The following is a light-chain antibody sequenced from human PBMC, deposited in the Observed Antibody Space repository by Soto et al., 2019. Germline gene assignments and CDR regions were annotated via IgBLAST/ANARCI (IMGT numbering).Light chain of an antibody. CDR3: GSYTSSPTLI. CDR2: DVS. V-gene: IGLV2-14*03. Sequence: QSALTQPASVSGSPGQSITISCTGTSSDVGNYNYVSWYQQHPGKAPKLMIYDVSNRPSGVSNRFSGSKSGNTASLTISGLPAEDEGDYYCGSYTSSPTLIFGGGTKLTVL. CDR1: SSDVGNYNY. J-gene: IGLJ2*01.